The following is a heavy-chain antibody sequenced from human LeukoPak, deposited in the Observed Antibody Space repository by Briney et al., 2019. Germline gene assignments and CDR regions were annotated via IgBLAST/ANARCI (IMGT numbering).Heavy chain of an antibody. D-gene: IGHD6-6*01. CDR3: ATISSSPSFDY. J-gene: IGHJ4*02. CDR2: INSDGSST. V-gene: IGHV3-74*01. Sequence: PGGSLRLCCVGSGFTFSSYWMHWVRQAPGKGLVWVSRINSDGSSTSYADSVKGRFTISRDNAKNTLYLQMNSLRAEDTAVYYCATISSSPSFDYWGQGTLVTVSS. CDR1: GFTFSSYW.